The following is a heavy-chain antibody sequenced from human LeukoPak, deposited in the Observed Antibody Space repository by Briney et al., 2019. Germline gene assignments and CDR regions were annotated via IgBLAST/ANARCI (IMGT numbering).Heavy chain of an antibody. Sequence: GGSLRLSCAASGFTFSSYAMSWVRQAPGKGLEWVSYISSSGSTIYYADSVKGRFTISRDNAKNSLYLQMNSLRAEDTAVYYCARDRGYSGYDSDYWGQGTLVIVSS. J-gene: IGHJ4*02. V-gene: IGHV3-48*04. CDR1: GFTFSSYA. CDR2: ISSSGSTI. CDR3: ARDRGYSGYDSDY. D-gene: IGHD5-12*01.